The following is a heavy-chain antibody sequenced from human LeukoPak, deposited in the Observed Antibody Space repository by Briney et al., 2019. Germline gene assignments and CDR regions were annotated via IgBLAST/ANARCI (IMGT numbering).Heavy chain of an antibody. J-gene: IGHJ4*02. CDR1: GGTFSSYT. D-gene: IGHD5-24*01. CDR3: ARGVEMATILDY. V-gene: IGHV1-69*02. CDR2: IIPILGIA. Sequence: SVKVSCKASGGTFSSYTISWVRQAPGQGLEWTGRIIPILGIANYAQKFQGRVTITADKSTSTAYMELSSLRPEDTAVYYCARGVEMATILDYWGQGTLVTVSS.